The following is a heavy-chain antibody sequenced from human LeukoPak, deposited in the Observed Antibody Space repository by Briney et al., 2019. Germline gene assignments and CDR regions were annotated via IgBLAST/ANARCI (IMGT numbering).Heavy chain of an antibody. V-gene: IGHV4-34*01. CDR2: INHSGST. CDR1: GGSISSYY. CDR3: ARHSRVAGTEG. J-gene: IGHJ4*02. D-gene: IGHD6-19*01. Sequence: PSETLSLTCTVSGGSISSYYWSWIRQPPGKGLEWIGEINHSGSTNYNPSLKSRVTISVDTSKNQFSLKLSSVTAADTAVYYCARHSRVAGTEGWGQGTLVTVSS.